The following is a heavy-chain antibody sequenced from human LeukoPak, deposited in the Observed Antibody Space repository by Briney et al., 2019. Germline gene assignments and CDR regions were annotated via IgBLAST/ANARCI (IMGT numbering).Heavy chain of an antibody. J-gene: IGHJ6*03. CDR1: GGSFSGYY. CDR3: ASIGASAKMRDTAMVNYYYYYMDV. Sequence: PSETLSLTCAVYGGSFSGYYWSWIRQPPGKGLEWIGEINHSGSTNYNPSLKSRVTISVDTSKNQFSLKLSSVTAADTAVYYCASIGASAKMRDTAMVNYYYYYMDVWGKGTTVTVSS. V-gene: IGHV4-34*01. CDR2: INHSGST. D-gene: IGHD5-18*01.